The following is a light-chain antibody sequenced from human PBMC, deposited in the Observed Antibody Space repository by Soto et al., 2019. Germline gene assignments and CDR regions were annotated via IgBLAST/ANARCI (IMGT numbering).Light chain of an antibody. V-gene: IGKV1-5*01. J-gene: IGKJ1*01. CDR3: QQYNSYSPT. CDR1: QSISSW. CDR2: DAS. Sequence: DSHMTPSPSTLSASVGDRVTITCRASQSISSWLAWYQQKPGKAPKLLIYDASSLESGVPSRFSGSGSGTEFTLTISSLQPDDFATYYCQQYNSYSPTFGQGTKVDIK.